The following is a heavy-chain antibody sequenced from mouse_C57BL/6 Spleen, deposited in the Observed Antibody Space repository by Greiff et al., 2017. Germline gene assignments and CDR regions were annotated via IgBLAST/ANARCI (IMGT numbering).Heavy chain of an antibody. Sequence: QVQLQQPGAELVKPGASVKLSCKASGYTFTSYWMQWVKQRPGQGLEWIGEIDPSDSYTNYNQKFKGKATLTVDTSASPAYMQLSCLTSEDSAVDYCERVREAKDDWGQGASVTVAS. V-gene: IGHV1-50*01. CDR1: GYTFTSYW. J-gene: IGHJ4*01. CDR3: ERVREAKDD. CDR2: IDPSDSYT.